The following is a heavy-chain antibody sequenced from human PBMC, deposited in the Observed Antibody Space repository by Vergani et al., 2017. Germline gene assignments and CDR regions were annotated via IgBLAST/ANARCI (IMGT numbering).Heavy chain of an antibody. V-gene: IGHV5-51*01. CDR2: IYPGDSDT. Sequence: EVQLVQSGAEVKKAGESLKIPCKGSGYSFTSYWIGWVRPMPGKGLEWMGIIYPGDSDTRYSPSFQGQVTISADKSISTAYLQWSSLKASDTAMYYCARRGYDYGDYYAFDIWGQGTMVTVSS. J-gene: IGHJ3*02. D-gene: IGHD4-17*01. CDR3: ARRGYDYGDYYAFDI. CDR1: GYSFTSYW.